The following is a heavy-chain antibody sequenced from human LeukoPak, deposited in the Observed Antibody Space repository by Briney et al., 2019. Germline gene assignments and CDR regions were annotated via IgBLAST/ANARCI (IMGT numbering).Heavy chain of an antibody. Sequence: GGTLRLSCAASGFTFSSYGMSWVRQAPGKGLEWVSVIYSGGSTYYADSVKGRFTISRDNSKNTLYLQMNSLRVDDTAVYYCARDWYHAIDYWGQGTLVTVSS. CDR1: GFTFSSYG. J-gene: IGHJ4*02. D-gene: IGHD2-2*01. CDR2: IYSGGST. CDR3: ARDWYHAIDY. V-gene: IGHV3-66*01.